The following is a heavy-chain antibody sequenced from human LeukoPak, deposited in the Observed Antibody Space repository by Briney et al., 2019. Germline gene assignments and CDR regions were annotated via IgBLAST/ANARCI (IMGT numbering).Heavy chain of an antibody. V-gene: IGHV3-74*03. CDR3: TRAVGHCSGGSCRFDP. Sequence: PGGSLRLSCAAFGFTFSSYWMHWVRQAPGKGLVWVSRINSDGSSTTYADSVKGRFTISRDNAKNTLYLQMNSLRAEDTAVYYCTRAVGHCSGGSCRFDPWGQGTLVTVSS. CDR1: GFTFSSYW. J-gene: IGHJ5*02. D-gene: IGHD2-15*01. CDR2: INSDGSST.